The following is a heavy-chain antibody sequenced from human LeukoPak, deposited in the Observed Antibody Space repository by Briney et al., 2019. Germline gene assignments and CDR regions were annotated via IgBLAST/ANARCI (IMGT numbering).Heavy chain of an antibody. CDR2: IYYSGST. CDR3: ARLGDSSGYYYGMDV. V-gene: IGHV4-59*08. J-gene: IGHJ6*02. D-gene: IGHD3-22*01. CDR1: GGSISSYY. Sequence: SETLSLTCTVSGGSISSYYWSWIRQPPGKGLEWIGYIYYSGSTNYNSSLKSRVTISVDTSKNQFSLKLSSVTAADTAVYYCARLGDSSGYYYGMDVWGQGTTVTVSS.